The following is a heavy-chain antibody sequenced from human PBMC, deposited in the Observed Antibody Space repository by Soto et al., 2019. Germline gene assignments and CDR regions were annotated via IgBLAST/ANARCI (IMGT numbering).Heavy chain of an antibody. CDR3: VSQRTTVPTQAYFDY. Sequence: SETLSLTCTVSGGYVTNSSYYWGWIRQSPGKGLEWIGSVYYRGRSYSKSSVKSRVTISVDTSKNRFSLSLNSVTASDTAVYFCVSQRTTVPTQAYFDYWGPGALGTVSS. D-gene: IGHD4-17*01. J-gene: IGHJ4*02. V-gene: IGHV4-39*01. CDR1: GGYVTNSSYY. CDR2: VYYRGRS.